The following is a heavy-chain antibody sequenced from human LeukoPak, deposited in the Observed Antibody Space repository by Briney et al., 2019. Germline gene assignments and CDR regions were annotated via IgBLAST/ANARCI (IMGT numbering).Heavy chain of an antibody. CDR3: ARSNNWNDFWHYGMDV. D-gene: IGHD1-1*01. V-gene: IGHV3-7*01. Sequence: GGSLRLSCAASGFTFSSYWMSWVRQAPGKGLEWVANIKQDGSEKYYADSVKGRFTISRDNSKNTLYLQMNSLRAEDTAVYYCARSNNWNDFWHYGMDVWAKGQWSPSL. CDR1: GFTFSSYW. CDR2: IKQDGSEK. J-gene: IGHJ6*02.